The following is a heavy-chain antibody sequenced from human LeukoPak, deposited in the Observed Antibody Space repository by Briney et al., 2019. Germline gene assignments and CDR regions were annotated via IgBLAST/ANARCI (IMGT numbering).Heavy chain of an antibody. CDR3: ARGRVQKYSSSPENFDY. CDR1: GYTFTSYG. V-gene: IGHV1-18*01. D-gene: IGHD6-6*01. CDR2: ISVYNGNT. Sequence: ASVKVSCTASGYTFTSYGISWVRQAPGQGLEWMGWISVYNGNTNYAQKLQGRVTITTDTSTSTAYMELRSLRSDDTAVYYRARGRVQKYSSSPENFDYWGQGTLVTVSS. J-gene: IGHJ4*02.